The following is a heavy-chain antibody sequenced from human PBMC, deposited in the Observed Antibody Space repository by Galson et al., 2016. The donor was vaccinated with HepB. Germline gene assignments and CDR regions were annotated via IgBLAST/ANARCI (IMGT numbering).Heavy chain of an antibody. CDR1: GYRFTAYY. CDR2: INPHSDDT. Sequence: SVKVSCKASGYRFTAYYIHWVRQAPGQGLEWMGRINPHSDDTHYAQRFQGRVTFSADEVTDSAYMEVTNLTSEDTAVYFCARSIALRVGGTGGYSYFDPWGQGTLVTVSS. CDR3: ARSIALRVGGTGGYSYFDP. D-gene: IGHD5-18*01. V-gene: IGHV1-2*06. J-gene: IGHJ5*02.